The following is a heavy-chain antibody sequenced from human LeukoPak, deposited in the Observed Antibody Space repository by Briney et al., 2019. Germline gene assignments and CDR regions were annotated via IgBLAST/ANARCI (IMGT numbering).Heavy chain of an antibody. D-gene: IGHD3-22*01. CDR1: GGSISSYY. CDR2: IYYSGST. J-gene: IGHJ6*03. CDR3: ARVSRRYDSSGYRHGDYYYMDV. V-gene: IGHV4-59*01. Sequence: PSETLSLTCTVSGGSISSYYWSWIRQPPGKGLEWIGYIYYSGSTNYNPSLKSRVTISVDTSKNQFSLKLSSVTAADTAVYYCARVSRRYDSSGYRHGDYYYMDVWGKGTTVTISS.